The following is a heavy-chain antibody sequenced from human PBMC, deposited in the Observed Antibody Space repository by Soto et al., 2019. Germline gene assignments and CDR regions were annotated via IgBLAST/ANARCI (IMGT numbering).Heavy chain of an antibody. J-gene: IGHJ3*02. CDR2: IYNGGST. CDR1: GFTVSSNY. CDR3: ATLSFGELGAFDI. Sequence: EVQLVESGGGLVQPGGSLRLSCAVSGFTVSSNYMSWVRQAPGKGLEWVSVIYNGGSTYYADSVKGRFTISRDNSKNTLYLQMNSLRAEDTAVYYCATLSFGELGAFDIWGQGTMVTVSS. V-gene: IGHV3-66*01. D-gene: IGHD3-10*01.